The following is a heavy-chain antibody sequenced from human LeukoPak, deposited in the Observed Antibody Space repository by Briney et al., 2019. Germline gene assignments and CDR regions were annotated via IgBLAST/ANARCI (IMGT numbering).Heavy chain of an antibody. CDR1: GFTFSTYW. CDR3: AKDDYYDTSGYRD. V-gene: IGHV3-7*01. CDR2: IKQDGSEK. Sequence: GGSLRLSCAASGFTFSTYWMTWVRQAPGKGLEWVANIKQDGSEKYFVDSVKGRFSISRDNAKNSLYLQMNSLRAEDTAAYYCAKDDYYDTSGYRDWGQGTLVTVSS. D-gene: IGHD3-22*01. J-gene: IGHJ4*02.